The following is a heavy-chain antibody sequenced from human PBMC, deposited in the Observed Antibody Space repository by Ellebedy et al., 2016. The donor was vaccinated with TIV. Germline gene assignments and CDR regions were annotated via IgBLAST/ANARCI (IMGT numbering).Heavy chain of an antibody. CDR3: ARYSGSYWRYYYHYYGMDV. CDR2: IKQDGSEK. V-gene: IGHV3-7*03. Sequence: GGSLRLSCAASGFTFSSYWMSWVRQAPGKGLEWVANIKQDGSEKYYVDSVKGRFTISRDNAKNSLYLQMNSLRAEDTAVYYCARYSGSYWRYYYHYYGMDVWGQGTTVTVSS. D-gene: IGHD1-26*01. CDR1: GFTFSSYW. J-gene: IGHJ6*02.